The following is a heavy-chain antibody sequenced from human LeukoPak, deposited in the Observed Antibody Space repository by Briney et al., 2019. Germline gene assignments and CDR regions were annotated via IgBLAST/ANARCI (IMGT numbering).Heavy chain of an antibody. Sequence: PGGSLRLSCAASGFTFSSYSMNWVRQAPGKGLEWVSSINSSSSYIYYADSVKGRFTISRDNAKNSLYLQVNSLRAEDTAVYYCARADTTHPYYFDYWGQGTLVTVSS. J-gene: IGHJ4*02. V-gene: IGHV3-21*01. CDR2: INSSSSYI. D-gene: IGHD5-18*01. CDR1: GFTFSSYS. CDR3: ARADTTHPYYFDY.